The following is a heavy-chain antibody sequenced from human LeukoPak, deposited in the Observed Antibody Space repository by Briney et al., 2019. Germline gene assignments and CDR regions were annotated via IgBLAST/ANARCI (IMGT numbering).Heavy chain of an antibody. J-gene: IGHJ4*02. D-gene: IGHD5-24*01. CDR2: VLSVGST. V-gene: IGHV3-66*01. Sequence: GGSPRLSCEESGVTATENYLACVCDDLGRGLEWGSAVLSVGSTYYAASVTGRFAISRDNFKITLYLQMNSLRAEVTAVYYCARVARVGGGYGYNSGLFNYWGQGTLVTVSS. CDR1: GVTATENY. CDR3: ARVARVGGGYGYNSGLFNY.